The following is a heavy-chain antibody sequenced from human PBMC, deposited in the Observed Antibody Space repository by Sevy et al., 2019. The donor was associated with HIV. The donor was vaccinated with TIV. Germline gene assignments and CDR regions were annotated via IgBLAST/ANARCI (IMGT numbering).Heavy chain of an antibody. CDR3: ARGDKAMDRPKFPSIYHYDMDV. CDR2: IIPIFATV. J-gene: IGHJ6*02. Sequence: ASVKVSCKASGGTFSQFPISWVRQAPGQGLEWMGGIIPIFATVEYAQKFRGRVTITAAESTCTGYMELSSLRSDDTAVFYWARGDKAMDRPKFPSIYHYDMDVWGQGTTVTVS. D-gene: IGHD5-18*01. CDR1: GGTFSQFP. V-gene: IGHV1-69*13.